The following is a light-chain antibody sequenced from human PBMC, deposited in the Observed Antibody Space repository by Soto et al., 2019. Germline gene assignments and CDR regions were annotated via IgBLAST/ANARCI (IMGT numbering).Light chain of an antibody. CDR3: QQYINSPYT. J-gene: IGKJ2*01. CDR2: AAS. V-gene: IGKV1-16*01. Sequence: DIQMTQSPSSLSASVGDRVTITCRASQGINIYLAWFQQKPGKAPQSLIYAASTLECGVPSRFSGSASGTDFTLPISSLQPEDFATYYYQQYINSPYTVGQGTKLDIK. CDR1: QGINIY.